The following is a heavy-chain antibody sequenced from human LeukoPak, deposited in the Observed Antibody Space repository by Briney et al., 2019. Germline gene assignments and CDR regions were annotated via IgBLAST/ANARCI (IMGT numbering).Heavy chain of an antibody. CDR3: ARDLLDGSGVYYYYYMDV. J-gene: IGHJ6*03. Sequence: GGSLRLSCTGSGFTFSNYVMSWVRQAPGKGLEWVSSISSSSSYIYYADSVKGRFTISRDNAKNSLYLQMNSLRAEDTAVYYCARDLLDGSGVYYYYYMDVWGKGTTVTVSS. CDR1: GFTFSNYV. V-gene: IGHV3-21*01. CDR2: ISSSSSYI. D-gene: IGHD3-10*01.